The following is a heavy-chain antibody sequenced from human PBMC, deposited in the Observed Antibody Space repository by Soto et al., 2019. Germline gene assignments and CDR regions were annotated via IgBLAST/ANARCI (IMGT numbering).Heavy chain of an antibody. Sequence: QVQLVESGGGVVQPGRSLRLSCAASGFTFSSYAMHWVRQAPGKGLEWVAVISYDGSNKYYADSVKGRFTISRDNSKNTLYLQMNSLRAEDTAVYYCAREANYGDYDYWGQGTLVTVSS. CDR3: AREANYGDYDY. D-gene: IGHD4-17*01. V-gene: IGHV3-30-3*01. CDR2: ISYDGSNK. J-gene: IGHJ4*02. CDR1: GFTFSSYA.